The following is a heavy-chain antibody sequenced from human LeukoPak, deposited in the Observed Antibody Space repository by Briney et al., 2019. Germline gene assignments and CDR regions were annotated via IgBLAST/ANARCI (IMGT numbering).Heavy chain of an antibody. CDR1: GYTLTELS. CDR2: INPSGGST. V-gene: IGHV1-46*01. D-gene: IGHD3-16*02. Sequence: ASVKVSCKVSGYTLTELSMHWVRQAPGQGLEWMGIINPSGGSTSYAQKFQGRVTMTRDTSTSTVYMELSSLRSEDTAVYYCARGITFGGVIVPNWFDPWGQGTLVTVSS. CDR3: ARGITFGGVIVPNWFDP. J-gene: IGHJ5*02.